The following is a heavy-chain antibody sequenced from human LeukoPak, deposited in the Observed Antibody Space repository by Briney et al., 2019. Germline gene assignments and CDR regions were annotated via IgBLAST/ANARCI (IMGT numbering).Heavy chain of an antibody. Sequence: SETLSLTCAVSGVSVRSNFWSWVRQPPGKGLEWIGEINHSGSTNYNPSLKSRVTISVDTFKNQFSLKLSSVTAADTAVYYCASSGQGDCWSGLLYFDYWGQGTLVTVSS. CDR1: GVSVRSNF. D-gene: IGHD3-3*01. V-gene: IGHV4-34*01. J-gene: IGHJ4*02. CDR3: ASSGQGDCWSGLLYFDY. CDR2: INHSGST.